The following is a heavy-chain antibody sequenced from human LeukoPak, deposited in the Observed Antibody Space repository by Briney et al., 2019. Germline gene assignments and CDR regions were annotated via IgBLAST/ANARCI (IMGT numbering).Heavy chain of an antibody. CDR2: ISYDGSNK. CDR3: AKLATVTTLGDY. V-gene: IGHV3-30*18. J-gene: IGHJ4*02. Sequence: GGSLRLSCAASGFTFSSYGMHWVRQAPGKGLEWVAVISYDGSNKYYADSVKGRFTISRDNSKNTLYLQMNSLRAEDTAVYYCAKLATVTTLGDYWDQGPLVTVSS. D-gene: IGHD4-17*01. CDR1: GFTFSSYG.